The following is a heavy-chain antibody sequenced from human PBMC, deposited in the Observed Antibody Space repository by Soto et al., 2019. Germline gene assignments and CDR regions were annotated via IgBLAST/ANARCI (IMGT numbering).Heavy chain of an antibody. CDR1: GGSFSGYY. V-gene: IGHV4-34*01. J-gene: IGHJ4*02. CDR2: INHSGST. D-gene: IGHD6-19*01. Sequence: SETLSLTCAVYGGSFSGYYWSWIRQPPGKGLEWIGEINHSGSTNYNPSLKSRVTISVDTSKNQFSLKLSSVTAADTAVYYCARTTPSLAVAGNDFDYWGQGTLVTVSS. CDR3: ARTTPSLAVAGNDFDY.